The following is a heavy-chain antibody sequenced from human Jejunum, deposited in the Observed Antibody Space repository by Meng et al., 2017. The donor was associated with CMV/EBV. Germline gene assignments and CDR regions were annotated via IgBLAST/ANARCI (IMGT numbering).Heavy chain of an antibody. CDR1: FSFSISS. J-gene: IGHJ4*02. Sequence: FSFSISSMNWVRQVPGKGLEWVSYISSMSATMYYTDSVRGRFTISRDDAKNSLYLHMNNLRAEDTAIYYCARDVTILGRVQTFDSWGQGTRVTVSS. CDR2: ISSMSATM. CDR3: ARDVTILGRVQTFDS. D-gene: IGHD3-3*01. V-gene: IGHV3-48*04.